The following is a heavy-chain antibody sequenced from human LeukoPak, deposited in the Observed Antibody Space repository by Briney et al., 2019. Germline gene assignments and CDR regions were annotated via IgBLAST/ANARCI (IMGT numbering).Heavy chain of an antibody. Sequence: GASVKVSCKASGYTFTGYYMHWVRQAPGQGLEWMGWINPNSGGTNYAQKFQGRVTMTRDTSISTAYMELSRLRSDDTAVYYCATLEMATSRAGGTHDNWFDPWGQGTLVTVSS. J-gene: IGHJ5*02. D-gene: IGHD5-24*01. CDR1: GYTFTGYY. CDR3: ATLEMATSRAGGTHDNWFDP. CDR2: INPNSGGT. V-gene: IGHV1-2*02.